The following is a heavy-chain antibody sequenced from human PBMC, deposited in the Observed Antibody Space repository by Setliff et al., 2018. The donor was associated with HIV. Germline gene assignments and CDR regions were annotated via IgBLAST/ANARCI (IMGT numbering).Heavy chain of an antibody. D-gene: IGHD2-2*01. CDR3: ARVGQLLLGDYFYMDV. V-gene: IGHV4-34*01. Sequence: SETLSLTCGVNGGSLSNYYWSWIRQSPGKGLEWIGEINHSVSTNYNPSLKSRVTMSVDKSKNQFSLRLTSVTAADTAVYYCARVGQLLLGDYFYMDVWGKGTSV. J-gene: IGHJ6*03. CDR2: INHSVST. CDR1: GGSLSNYY.